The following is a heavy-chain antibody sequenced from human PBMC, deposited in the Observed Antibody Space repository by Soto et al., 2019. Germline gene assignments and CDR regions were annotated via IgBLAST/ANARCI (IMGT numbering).Heavy chain of an antibody. CDR1: GLSLSTTGEG. CDR2: IYWDDDK. J-gene: IGHJ6*02. V-gene: IGHV2-5*02. D-gene: IGHD2-21*02. CDR3: VQSRCGGDCLQSYSSHSYYGLDV. Sequence: QITLKESGPTLVKPTETLTLTCTFSGLSLSTTGEGVGWIRQPPGKALEWLALIYWDDDKRYSPSLKSRLTITKDTSKNQVVLTMTNMDPVDTATYYCVQSRCGGDCLQSYSSHSYYGLDVWGQGTTVTVSS.